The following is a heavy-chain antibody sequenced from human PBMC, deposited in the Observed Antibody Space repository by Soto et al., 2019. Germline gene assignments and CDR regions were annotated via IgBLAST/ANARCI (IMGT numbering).Heavy chain of an antibody. D-gene: IGHD6-19*01. J-gene: IGHJ4*02. CDR2: ISAYNGNT. CDR1: GYTFTSYG. V-gene: IGHV1-18*01. CDR3: ARGNGLYPRIAVAGTGADY. Sequence: QVQLVQSGAEVKKPGASVKVSCKASGYTFTSYGISWVRQAPGQGLEWMGWISAYNGNTNYAQKLQGRVTMTTDASTSTAYVELRSLRSDDTAVYYCARGNGLYPRIAVAGTGADYWGQGTLVTVSS.